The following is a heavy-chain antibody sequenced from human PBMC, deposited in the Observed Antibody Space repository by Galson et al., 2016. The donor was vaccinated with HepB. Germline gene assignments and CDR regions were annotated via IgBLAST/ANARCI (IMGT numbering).Heavy chain of an antibody. Sequence: SLRLSCAASGFTFSNYALSWVRQAPGKGLEWASAISGSGAGTYYADSVKGRFTISRDNSKNTLYLQMSSLRAEDTALYYCAKVDCGGDCKRFDYWGQGTLVTVST. CDR2: ISGSGAGT. V-gene: IGHV3-23*01. J-gene: IGHJ4*02. D-gene: IGHD2-21*02. CDR1: GFTFSNYA. CDR3: AKVDCGGDCKRFDY.